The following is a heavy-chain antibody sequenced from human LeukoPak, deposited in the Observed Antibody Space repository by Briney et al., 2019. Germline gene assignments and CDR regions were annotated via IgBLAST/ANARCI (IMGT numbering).Heavy chain of an antibody. CDR1: GYTFTGYY. V-gene: IGHV1-2*02. J-gene: IGHJ1*01. CDR3: ARDSSGWLKDYFHH. CDR2: INPNSGDT. Sequence: ASVKVSFKASGYTFTGYYIHWVRQAPGQGLEWMGWINPNSGDTNYAQKFQGRVTMTRDTSISTAYMELSWLGSDDTAVYYCARDSSGWLKDYFHHWGQGTLVTVSS. D-gene: IGHD6-19*01.